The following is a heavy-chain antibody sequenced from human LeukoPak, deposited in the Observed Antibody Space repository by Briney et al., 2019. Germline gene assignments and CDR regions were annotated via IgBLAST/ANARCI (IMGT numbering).Heavy chain of an antibody. CDR2: ISYDGSNK. J-gene: IGHJ3*02. D-gene: IGHD6-6*01. Sequence: GGSLRLSCAASGFTFSSYAMHWVRQAPGKGLEWVAVISYDGSNKYYADSVKGRFTISRDNAKNSLYLQMNSLRAEDTAVYYCASPDIEYRSPPGAFDIWGQGTMVTVSS. V-gene: IGHV3-30-3*01. CDR3: ASPDIEYRSPPGAFDI. CDR1: GFTFSSYA.